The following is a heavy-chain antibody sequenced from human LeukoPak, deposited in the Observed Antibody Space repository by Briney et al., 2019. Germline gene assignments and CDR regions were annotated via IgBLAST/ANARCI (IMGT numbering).Heavy chain of an antibody. CDR3: AKDPNPFYDFWSGYK. CDR2: IGGRDDRT. D-gene: IGHD3-3*01. V-gene: IGHV3-23*01. CDR1: GFTFTGHT. J-gene: IGHJ4*02. Sequence: GGPLRLSCAASGFTFTGHTMTWLRQAPGKGLERVSIIGGRDDRTYYADSVKGRFTISRDNSKNTLYLQMNSLRGEDTAVYYCAKDPNPFYDFWSGYKWGQGTLVTVSS.